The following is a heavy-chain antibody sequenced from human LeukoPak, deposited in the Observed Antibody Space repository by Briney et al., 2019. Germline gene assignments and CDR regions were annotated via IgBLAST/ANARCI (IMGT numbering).Heavy chain of an antibody. CDR1: GFTFSTYN. CDR3: ARGQTYYDILTGYPYYYYYMDV. Sequence: SGGSLRLSCVASGFTFSTYNMNWVRQAPGKGLVWVSRINSDGSSTSYADSVKGRFTISRDNAKNTLYLQMNSLRAEDTAVYYCARGQTYYDILTGYPYYYYYMDVWGKGTTVTVSS. D-gene: IGHD3-9*01. V-gene: IGHV3-74*01. J-gene: IGHJ6*03. CDR2: INSDGSST.